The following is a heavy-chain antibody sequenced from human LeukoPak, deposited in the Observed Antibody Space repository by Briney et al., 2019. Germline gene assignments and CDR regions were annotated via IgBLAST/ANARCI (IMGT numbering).Heavy chain of an antibody. CDR3: AKDRTILYMDV. D-gene: IGHD2-21*01. Sequence: GGTLRLSCAASGFTFSSYGMSWVRQAPGKGLEWVSAISGSGGSTYYADSVKGRFTISRDNSKNTLYPQMNSLRAEDTAVYYCAKDRTILYMDVWGKGTTVTVSS. J-gene: IGHJ6*03. CDR1: GFTFSSYG. V-gene: IGHV3-23*01. CDR2: ISGSGGST.